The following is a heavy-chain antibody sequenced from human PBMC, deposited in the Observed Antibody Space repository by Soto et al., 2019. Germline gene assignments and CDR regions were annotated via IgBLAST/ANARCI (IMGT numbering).Heavy chain of an antibody. CDR1: GGSISSEYFH. Sequence: QVQLQQSGPGLVEPSQTLSLTCAVSGGSISSEYFHWTWIRQSPGKGLEWIGYIHYTGSIMYNPSFKSRLTMAVDTTKNQFSLQLTSVTAADTAVYFCAREDAGGDRDYYGLDVWGQGTTVTVSS. CDR2: IHYTGSI. D-gene: IGHD2-21*02. V-gene: IGHV4-30-4*08. CDR3: AREDAGGDRDYYGLDV. J-gene: IGHJ6*02.